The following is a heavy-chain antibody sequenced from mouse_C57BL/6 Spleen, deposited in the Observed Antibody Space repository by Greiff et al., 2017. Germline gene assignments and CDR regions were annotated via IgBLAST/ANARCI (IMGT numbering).Heavy chain of an antibody. J-gene: IGHJ2*01. D-gene: IGHD1-1*01. CDR1: GYTFTSYW. CDR2: IDPSDSYT. Sequence: QVQLQQPGAELVKPGASVKLSCKASGYTFTSYWMQWVKQRPGQGLEWIGEIDPSDSYTNYNQKFKGKATLTVDTSSSTAYMQLSSLTSEDSAVYYCARRDLRYFDYWGQGTTRTVSS. V-gene: IGHV1-50*01. CDR3: ARRDLRYFDY.